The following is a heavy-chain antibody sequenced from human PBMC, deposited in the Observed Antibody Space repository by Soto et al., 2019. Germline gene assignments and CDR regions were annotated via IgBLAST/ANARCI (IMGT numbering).Heavy chain of an antibody. V-gene: IGHV4-34*01. CDR3: TRSVQLWTTFDY. J-gene: IGHJ4*02. Sequence: SETLSLTCVVYGGSFSGYYWSWIRQPPGKGLEWIGEINHNGVTNYNPSLKSRVTISVDSSKNQFSLNLNTLTAADTAVYYCTRSVQLWTTFDYWGQGTLVTVSS. CDR2: INHNGVT. D-gene: IGHD1-1*01. CDR1: GGSFSGYY.